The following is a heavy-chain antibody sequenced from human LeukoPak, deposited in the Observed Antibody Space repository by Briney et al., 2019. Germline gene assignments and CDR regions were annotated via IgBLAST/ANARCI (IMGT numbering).Heavy chain of an antibody. V-gene: IGHV3-21*01. J-gene: IGHJ4*02. CDR2: ISSSSSYI. D-gene: IGHD3-22*01. Sequence: GGFLRLSCAASGFTFSSYSMNWVRQAPGKGLEWVSSISSSSSYIYYADSVKGRFTISRDNAKNSLYLQMNSLRAEDTAVYYCARGVYYYDSSGYFGIYYWGQGTLVTVSS. CDR1: GFTFSSYS. CDR3: ARGVYYYDSSGYFGIYY.